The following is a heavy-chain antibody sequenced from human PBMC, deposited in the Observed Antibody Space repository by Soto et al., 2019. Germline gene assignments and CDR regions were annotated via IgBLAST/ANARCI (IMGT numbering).Heavy chain of an antibody. Sequence: GESLKISCKGSGYSFTSYWTGWVRQMPGKGLEWMGIIYPGDSDTRYSPSFQGQVTISADKSISTAYLHWSSLKASDTAMYYCARLWFGPLSAFDIWGQGTMVTAS. CDR2: IYPGDSDT. CDR3: ARLWFGPLSAFDI. J-gene: IGHJ3*02. V-gene: IGHV5-51*01. CDR1: GYSFTSYW. D-gene: IGHD3-10*01.